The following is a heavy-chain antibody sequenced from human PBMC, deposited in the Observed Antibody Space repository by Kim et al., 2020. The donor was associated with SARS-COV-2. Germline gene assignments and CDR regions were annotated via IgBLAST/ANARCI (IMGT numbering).Heavy chain of an antibody. V-gene: IGHV3-23*01. J-gene: IGHJ4*02. D-gene: IGHD3-10*01. CDR3: AKTLVRAPRSDY. Sequence: YADSVKGRFTISRDNSKNTLYLQMNSLRAEDTAVYYCAKTLVRAPRSDYWGQGTLVTVSS.